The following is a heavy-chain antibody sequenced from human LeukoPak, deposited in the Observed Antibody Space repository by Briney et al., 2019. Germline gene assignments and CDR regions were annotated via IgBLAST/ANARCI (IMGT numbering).Heavy chain of an antibody. CDR3: ATTKTRIAAAGTDPFDY. J-gene: IGHJ4*02. V-gene: IGHV3-11*04. Sequence: PGGSLRLSCAASGFTFSDYYMSWIRQAPGKGLEWVSYISSSGSTIYYADSVKGRFTISRDNAKNSLYLQMNSLRAEDTAVYYCATTKTRIAAAGTDPFDYWGQGTLVTVSS. CDR2: ISSSGSTI. CDR1: GFTFSDYY. D-gene: IGHD6-13*01.